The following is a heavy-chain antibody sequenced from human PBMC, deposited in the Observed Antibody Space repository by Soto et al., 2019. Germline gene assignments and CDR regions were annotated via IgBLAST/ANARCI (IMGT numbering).Heavy chain of an antibody. CDR3: ARGLRSFPRREYFQH. CDR1: GGSVSSGSYY. V-gene: IGHV4-61*01. Sequence: PSETLSLTCTVSGGSVSSGSYYWSWIRQPPGKGLEWIGYIYYSGSTNYNPSLKSRVTISVDTSKNQFSLKLSSVTAADTAVYYCARGLRSFPRREYFQHWGQGTLVTVSS. CDR2: IYYSGST. J-gene: IGHJ1*01. D-gene: IGHD6-13*01.